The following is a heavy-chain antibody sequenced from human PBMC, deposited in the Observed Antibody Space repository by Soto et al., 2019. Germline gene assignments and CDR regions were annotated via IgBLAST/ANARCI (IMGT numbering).Heavy chain of an antibody. J-gene: IGHJ4*02. CDR2: IYSGGST. CDR3: ARVRPYDYVWGSYRPFDY. D-gene: IGHD3-16*02. CDR1: GFIVSSNY. V-gene: IGHV3-66*01. Sequence: PGGSLRLSCAASGFIVSSNYMSWVRQAPGKGLEWVSVIYSGGSTYYAGSVKGRFTISRDNSKNTLYLQMNSLRAEDTAVYYCARVRPYDYVWGSYRPFDYWGQGTRVTVAS.